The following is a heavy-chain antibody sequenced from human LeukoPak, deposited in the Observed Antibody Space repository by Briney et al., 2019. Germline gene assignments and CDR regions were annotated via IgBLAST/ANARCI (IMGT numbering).Heavy chain of an antibody. D-gene: IGHD6-6*01. Sequence: SVKVSCKASGGTFSSYAISWVRQAPGQGLEWMGGIIPIFGTANYAQKFQGRVTITADESTSTAYMELSSLRSEDTAVYYCATEIARDYYYYMDVWGKGTTVTVSS. J-gene: IGHJ6*03. CDR3: ATEIARDYYYYMDV. V-gene: IGHV1-69*13. CDR2: IIPIFGTA. CDR1: GGTFSSYA.